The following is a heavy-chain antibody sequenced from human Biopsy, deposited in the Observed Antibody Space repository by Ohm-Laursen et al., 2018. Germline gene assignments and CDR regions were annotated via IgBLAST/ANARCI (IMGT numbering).Heavy chain of an antibody. Sequence: SLRLSCTASELILRDYYISWIRQAPGKRLEWIAYISARDGVVYYADSVKGRFTISRDNTNNSLYLQMTSLRPEDTAVFYCARGKYKDFSTGLPRPYHYTLDFWGPGTTVTVSS. D-gene: IGHD3-22*01. J-gene: IGHJ6*02. CDR1: ELILRDYY. V-gene: IGHV3-11*01. CDR2: ISARDGVV. CDR3: ARGKYKDFSTGLPRPYHYTLDF.